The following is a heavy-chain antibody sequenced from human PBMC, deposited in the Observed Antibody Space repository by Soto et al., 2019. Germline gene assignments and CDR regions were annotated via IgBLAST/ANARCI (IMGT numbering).Heavy chain of an antibody. D-gene: IGHD2-15*01. J-gene: IGHJ2*01. Sequence: PGGSLRLSCAASGFTFSSYAMHWVRQAPGKGLEWVAVISYDGSNKYYADSVKGRFTISRDNSKNTLYLQMNSLRAEDTALYYCAKCAYYSGWYFDLWGRGTLVTVSS. V-gene: IGHV3-30-3*02. CDR2: ISYDGSNK. CDR1: GFTFSSYA. CDR3: AKCAYYSGWYFDL.